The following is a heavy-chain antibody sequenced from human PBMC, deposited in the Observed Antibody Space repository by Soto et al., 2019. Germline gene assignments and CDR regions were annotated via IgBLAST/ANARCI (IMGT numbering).Heavy chain of an antibody. CDR3: ARGSIQFLY. Sequence: SETLSLTCAVYGGSFSGYYWSWIRQPPGKGLEWIGEINHSGSTNYNPSLKSRVTISVDTSKNQFSLKLSSVTAADTAVYYCARGSIQFLYWGQGTLVTVSS. CDR1: GGSFSGYY. CDR2: INHSGST. V-gene: IGHV4-34*01. J-gene: IGHJ4*02. D-gene: IGHD3-3*01.